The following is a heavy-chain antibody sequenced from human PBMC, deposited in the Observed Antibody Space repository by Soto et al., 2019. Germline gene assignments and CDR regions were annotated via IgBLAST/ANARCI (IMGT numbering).Heavy chain of an antibody. CDR2: IDPSGST. CDR3: ASRYLY. V-gene: IGHV4-30-4*01. J-gene: IGHJ4*02. CDR1: GDSISNGDYS. D-gene: IGHD3-16*02. Sequence: PSETLSLTCTVSGDSISNGDYSWSWIRQPPGRGLEWIVYIDPSGSTYYNPSLKSRLTMSVDMSKNQFSLRLTSVTAADTAVYYCASRYLYWGQGLLVTVSS.